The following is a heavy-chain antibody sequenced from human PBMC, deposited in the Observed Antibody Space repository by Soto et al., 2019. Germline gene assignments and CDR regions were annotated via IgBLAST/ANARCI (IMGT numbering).Heavy chain of an antibody. J-gene: IGHJ6*02. CDR1: GFTFSSYA. Sequence: PGGSLRLSCAASGFTFSSYAMHWVRQAPGKGLEWVAVISYDGSNKYYADSVKGRFTISRDNSKNTLYLQMNSLRAEDTAVYYCARDKWEQQLVDLYYYYGMDVWGQGTTVTVSS. CDR2: ISYDGSNK. D-gene: IGHD6-13*01. CDR3: ARDKWEQQLVDLYYYYGMDV. V-gene: IGHV3-30-3*01.